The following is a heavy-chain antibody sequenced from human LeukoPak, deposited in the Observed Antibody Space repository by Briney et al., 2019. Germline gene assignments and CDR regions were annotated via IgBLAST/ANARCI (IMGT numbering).Heavy chain of an antibody. D-gene: IGHD2-2*01. Sequence: PGGSLRLSCAASGFAFSSYGMNWVRQAPGKGLEWVSYISSSSSSIYYADSVKGRFTISRDSAKSSLYLQMNSLRAEDTAVYYCARELGYCSSTSCYRYWGQGTLVSVSS. CDR2: ISSSSSSI. V-gene: IGHV3-48*01. CDR3: ARELGYCSSTSCYRY. J-gene: IGHJ4*02. CDR1: GFAFSSYG.